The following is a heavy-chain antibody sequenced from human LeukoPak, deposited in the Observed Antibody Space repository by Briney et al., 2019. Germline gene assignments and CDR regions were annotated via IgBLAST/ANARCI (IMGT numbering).Heavy chain of an antibody. J-gene: IGHJ4*02. D-gene: IGHD3-10*01. CDR2: ISGDGGST. CDR1: GFTFDDYA. Sequence: GGSLRLSCAASGFTFDDYAMHWVRQAPGKGLEWVFLISGDGGSTYYADSVKGRFTISRDNSKNSLYLQMNSLRTEDTALYYCAKDIRGRLLWFGELFSYYFDYWGQRTLVTVSS. V-gene: IGHV3-43*02. CDR3: AKDIRGRLLWFGELFSYYFDY.